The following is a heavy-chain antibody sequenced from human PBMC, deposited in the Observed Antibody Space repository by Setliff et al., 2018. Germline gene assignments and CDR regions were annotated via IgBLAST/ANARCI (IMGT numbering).Heavy chain of an antibody. Sequence: PSETLSLTCTVSGGSISSGDYYWSWIRQPPGKGLEWIGYIYSSGSTYYNPSLKSRVSISVDTSKNQFSLKLSSVTAADTAVYYCARESRYYYDNLGTLDYCGQGTLVTVSS. CDR1: GGSISSGDYY. CDR2: IYSSGST. J-gene: IGHJ4*02. D-gene: IGHD3-22*01. V-gene: IGHV4-30-4*08. CDR3: ARESRYYYDNLGTLDY.